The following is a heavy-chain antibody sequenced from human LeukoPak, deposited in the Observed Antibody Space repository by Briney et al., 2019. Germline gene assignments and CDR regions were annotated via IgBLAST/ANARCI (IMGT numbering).Heavy chain of an antibody. D-gene: IGHD6-13*01. CDR3: ARVEHGGSAAMDY. Sequence: PGGPLRLSCAASGFTFSIYDMHWVRQATGKGLEWVSGIGIAGDTYYPGSVKGRFTISREDAKNSLYLQMDSLRAGDTAVYYCARVEHGGSAAMDYWGQGTLVTVSS. CDR1: GFTFSIYD. J-gene: IGHJ4*02. CDR2: IGIAGDT. V-gene: IGHV3-13*01.